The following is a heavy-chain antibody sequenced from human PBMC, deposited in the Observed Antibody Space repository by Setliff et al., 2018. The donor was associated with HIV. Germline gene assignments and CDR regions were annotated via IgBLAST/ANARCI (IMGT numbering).Heavy chain of an antibody. CDR1: GFTVSSHY. V-gene: IGHV3-66*02. CDR2: IYSDGST. D-gene: IGHD3-22*01. Sequence: GESLKISCAASGFTVSSHYMSWVRQAPGKGLEWVSTIYSDGSTYHADSVKGRFTLSRDTSKYTLSLQMNSLRPEDTAVFYCARVRLYSSALDYWGQGTLVTVSS. J-gene: IGHJ4*02. CDR3: ARVRLYSSALDY.